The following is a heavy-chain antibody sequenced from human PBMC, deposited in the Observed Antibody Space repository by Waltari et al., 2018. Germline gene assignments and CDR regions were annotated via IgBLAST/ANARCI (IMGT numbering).Heavy chain of an antibody. CDR1: ELPVSSNY. CDR2: IYSGGSK. Sequence: EVKLVESGGGLVNPGGSLRLSCTASELPVSSNYIRWVHEGPGKGLECVSVIYSGGSKYYADSGKGRFTISRDNSKNTLYLQMNSLRAEDTAVYYCAREYSGSYFPGMDVWGQGTTVTVSS. J-gene: IGHJ6*02. V-gene: IGHV3-53*01. D-gene: IGHD1-26*01. CDR3: AREYSGSYFPGMDV.